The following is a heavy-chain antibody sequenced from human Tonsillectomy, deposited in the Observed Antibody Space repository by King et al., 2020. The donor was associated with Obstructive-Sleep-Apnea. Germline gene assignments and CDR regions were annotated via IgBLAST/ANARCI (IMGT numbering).Heavy chain of an antibody. CDR3: ARDPQSYSSGSNWFDP. D-gene: IGHD6-19*01. V-gene: IGHV3-9*01. Sequence: QLVQSGGDLVQPGRSLRLSCAASGFTFDDYVMHWVRQAPGKSLEWVSGISWNSANIGYADSVKGRFTISRDNAKNYIYLQMNSLRPEDTALYYCARDPQSYSSGSNWFDPWGQGTLVIVSS. CDR1: GFTFDDYV. J-gene: IGHJ5*02. CDR2: ISWNSANI.